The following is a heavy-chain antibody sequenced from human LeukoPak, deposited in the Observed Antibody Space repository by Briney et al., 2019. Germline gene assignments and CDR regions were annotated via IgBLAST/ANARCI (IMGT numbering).Heavy chain of an antibody. V-gene: IGHV1-69*06. CDR1: GGTFSSYA. CDR3: ARRGEGGYCSGGSCYFGWFDP. J-gene: IGHJ5*02. D-gene: IGHD2-15*01. Sequence: ASVKVSCKASGGTFSSYAISWVRQAPGQGLEWMGGIIPIFGTANYAQKFQGRVTITADKSTSTAYMELSSLRSEDTAVYYCARRGEGGYCSGGSCYFGWFDPWGQGTLVTVSS. CDR2: IIPIFGTA.